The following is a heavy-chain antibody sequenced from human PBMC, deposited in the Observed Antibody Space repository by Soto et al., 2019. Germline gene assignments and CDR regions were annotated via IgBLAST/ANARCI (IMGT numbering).Heavy chain of an antibody. Sequence: QLQLQESGPGLVKPSETLSLTCTVSGDSVTISDYYWGWIRQPPGKGLEWIGSIHYSGSTYYNPSRQSPVTIYGATDKQQLPLKLPCVTAADAAVYYCAAHDCGGYYAAYWGQGTLVTVSA. D-gene: IGHD3-22*01. V-gene: IGHV4-39*01. CDR2: IHYSGST. CDR3: AAHDCGGYYAAY. J-gene: IGHJ4*02. CDR1: GDSVTISDYY.